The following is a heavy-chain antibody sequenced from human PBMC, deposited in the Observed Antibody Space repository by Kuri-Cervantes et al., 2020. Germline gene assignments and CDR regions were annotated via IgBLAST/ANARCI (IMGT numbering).Heavy chain of an antibody. CDR1: GYTFTGYY. CDR2: INPNSGGT. V-gene: IGHV1-2*04. J-gene: IGHJ4*02. CDR3: ARRYLDGGADY. D-gene: IGHD3/OR15-3a*01. Sequence: ASVKVSCKASGYTFTGYYMHWVRQAPGQGLEWMGWINPNSGGTNYAQKFQGWVTTTRDTSISTAYMELSRLRSDDTAVYYCARRYLDGGADYWGQGTLVTVSS.